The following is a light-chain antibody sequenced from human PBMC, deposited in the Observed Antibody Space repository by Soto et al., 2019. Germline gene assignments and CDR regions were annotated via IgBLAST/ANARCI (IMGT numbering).Light chain of an antibody. CDR1: TSNIGNNY. J-gene: IGLJ2*01. CDR2: DNS. V-gene: IGLV1-51*01. CDR3: GTWDSSLTAVV. Sequence: QSVLTQPPSVSAAPGQKVTISCSGSTSNIGNNYVSWYQQFPGTAPKLLIYDNSKRPSGILDRFSGSKSGTSATLGITGLQTGDEAVYYCGTWDSSLTAVVFGGGTKLTVL.